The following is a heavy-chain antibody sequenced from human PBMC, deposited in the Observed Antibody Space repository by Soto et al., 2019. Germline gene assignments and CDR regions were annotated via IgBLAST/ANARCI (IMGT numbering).Heavy chain of an antibody. V-gene: IGHV1-2*04. Sequence: ASVKVSCKASGYTFTGYYMHWVRHAPGQGLEWMGWINPNSGGTNYAQKFQGWVTMTRDTSISTAYMELSRLRSDDTAVYYCAREDYDFWSGYYHYNWFDPWGQGTLVTVSS. CDR2: INPNSGGT. CDR1: GYTFTGYY. CDR3: AREDYDFWSGYYHYNWFDP. D-gene: IGHD3-3*01. J-gene: IGHJ5*02.